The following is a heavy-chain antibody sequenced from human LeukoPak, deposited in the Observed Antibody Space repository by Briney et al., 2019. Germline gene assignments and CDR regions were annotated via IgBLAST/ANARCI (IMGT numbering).Heavy chain of an antibody. V-gene: IGHV3-23*01. CDR2: ISGSGGST. Sequence: PGGSLRLSCAASGFTFSSSAMSWVRQAPGKGLEWVSAISGSGGSTYYAGSVKGRFTIPRDSSKNTLYLQMNSLRAEDTAVYYCAKANRTVVPYSSSFDPWGQGTLVTVSS. D-gene: IGHD6-13*01. J-gene: IGHJ5*02. CDR1: GFTFSSSA. CDR3: AKANRTVVPYSSSFDP.